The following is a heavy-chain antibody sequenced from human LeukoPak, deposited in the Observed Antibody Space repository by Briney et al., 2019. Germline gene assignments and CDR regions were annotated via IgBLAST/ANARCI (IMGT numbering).Heavy chain of an antibody. CDR1: GYTLTELS. D-gene: IGHD6-13*01. CDR3: ATEDPPGIAARGAKPFDY. CDR2: FDPEGGET. Sequence: ASVKVSCKVSGYTLTELSMHWVRQAPGKGLEWMGGFDPEGGETIYAQKFQGRVTMTEDTSTDTAYMELSSLRSEDTAVYYCATEDPPGIAARGAKPFDYWGQGTLVTVSS. J-gene: IGHJ4*02. V-gene: IGHV1-24*01.